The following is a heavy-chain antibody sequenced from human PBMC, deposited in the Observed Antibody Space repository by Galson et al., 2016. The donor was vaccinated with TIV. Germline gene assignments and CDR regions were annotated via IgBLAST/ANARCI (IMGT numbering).Heavy chain of an antibody. CDR1: GYTFTGYY. CDR2: INPNSGDT. D-gene: IGHD4-17*01. Sequence: SVKVSCKASGYTFTGYYMHWVRQAPGQGLEWMGWINPNSGDTNYAQNFQDRVTMTRDTSIRAAYMELSRLKSDDTAVYYCARDPSPVTTSPFDIWGQGTMVTVSS. CDR3: ARDPSPVTTSPFDI. J-gene: IGHJ3*02. V-gene: IGHV1-2*02.